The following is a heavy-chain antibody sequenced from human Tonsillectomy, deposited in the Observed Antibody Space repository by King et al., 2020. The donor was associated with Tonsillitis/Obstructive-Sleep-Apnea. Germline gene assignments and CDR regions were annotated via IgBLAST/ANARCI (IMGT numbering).Heavy chain of an antibody. CDR2: ISASDGNT. V-gene: IGHV3-23*04. J-gene: IGHJ4*02. Sequence: VQLVESGGGLVQPGGSLRLSCAASRFTFSSYAMSWVRQAPGTGLEWVSAISASDGNTDYADSVKGRFTISRDNSKNTLYLQMNSLRGEDTAVYYCAKDRHYGSATYYFDYWGQGTLVTVSS. D-gene: IGHD3-10*01. CDR1: RFTFSSYA. CDR3: AKDRHYGSATYYFDY.